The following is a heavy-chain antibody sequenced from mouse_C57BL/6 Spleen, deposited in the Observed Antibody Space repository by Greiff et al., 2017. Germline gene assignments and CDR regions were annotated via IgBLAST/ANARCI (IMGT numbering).Heavy chain of an antibody. J-gene: IGHJ2*01. CDR2: IDPSDSET. V-gene: IGHV1-52*01. CDR1: GYTFTSYW. Sequence: VQLQQPGAELVRPGSSVKLSCKASGYTFTSYWMHWVKQRPIQGLEWIGNIDPSDSETHYNQKFKDKATLTVEKSSSTAYMQLSSLTSEDSAVYYCARSLYYGSSFDYWGQGTTLTVSS. CDR3: ARSLYYGSSFDY. D-gene: IGHD1-1*01.